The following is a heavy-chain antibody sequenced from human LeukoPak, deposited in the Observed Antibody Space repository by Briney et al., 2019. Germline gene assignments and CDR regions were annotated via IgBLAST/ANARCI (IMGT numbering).Heavy chain of an antibody. CDR2: ISVSGNT. V-gene: IGHV3-23*01. J-gene: IGHJ4*02. CDR3: AKAPVTTCSGAYCYPFDY. D-gene: IGHD2-21*01. CDR1: GFTFGSYT. Sequence: GGSLRLSCAASGFTFGSYTMDWVRQAPGKGLEWVSAISVSGNTYHADSVKGRFTISRDSSKNTLYLQMNRLRAEDAAVYYCAKAPVTTCSGAYCYPFDYWGQGTLVTVSS.